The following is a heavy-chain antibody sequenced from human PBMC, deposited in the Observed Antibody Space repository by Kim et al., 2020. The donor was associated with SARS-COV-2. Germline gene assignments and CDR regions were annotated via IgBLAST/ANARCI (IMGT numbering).Heavy chain of an antibody. J-gene: IGHJ4*02. D-gene: IGHD2-2*01. Sequence: NRSLKSRVTISVDTSKNQFSLKLSSVTAADTAVYYWARGTVVVPAAFDYWGQGTLVTVSS. V-gene: IGHV4-34*01. CDR3: ARGTVVVPAAFDY.